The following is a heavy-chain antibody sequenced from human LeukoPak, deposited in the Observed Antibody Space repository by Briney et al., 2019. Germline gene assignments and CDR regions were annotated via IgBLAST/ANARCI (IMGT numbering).Heavy chain of an antibody. CDR2: ISTSSSYI. CDR1: GFTFSSYS. J-gene: IGHJ4*02. D-gene: IGHD1-26*01. CDR3: ARGGVGVTLNSWSDY. Sequence: GGSLRLSCAASGFTFSSYSMNWVRQAPGEGLEWVSSISTSSSYIYYADSVKGRFTISRDNARNSLYLQMNSLRAEDTAVYYCARGGVGVTLNSWSDYWGQGTLVTVSS. V-gene: IGHV3-21*01.